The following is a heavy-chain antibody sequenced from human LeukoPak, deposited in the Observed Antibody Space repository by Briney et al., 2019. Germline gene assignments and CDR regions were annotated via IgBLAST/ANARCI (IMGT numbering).Heavy chain of an antibody. CDR1: GYSFTNYW. D-gene: IGHD1-26*01. J-gene: IGHJ3*02. V-gene: IGHV5-51*01. Sequence: GESLKISCKGSGYSFTNYWIVWVRQMPGKGLEWMGIIHPGDSDTRYSPSLQGQVAISADKSISTAYLQWSSLKASDTAMYYCARSLTQGTTTFDIWGQGTMVTVSS. CDR3: ARSLTQGTTTFDI. CDR2: IHPGDSDT.